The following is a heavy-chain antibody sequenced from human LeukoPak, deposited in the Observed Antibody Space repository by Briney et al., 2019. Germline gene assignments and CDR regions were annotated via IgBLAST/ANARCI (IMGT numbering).Heavy chain of an antibody. Sequence: ASVKVSCKASGYTFTSYYMHWVRQAPGQGLEWMGWISAYNGNTNYAQKLQGRVTMTTDTSTSTAYMELRSLRSDDTAVYYCARGGAIIGWFDPWGQGTLVTVSS. J-gene: IGHJ5*02. CDR1: GYTFTSYY. V-gene: IGHV1-18*04. CDR2: ISAYNGNT. CDR3: ARGGAIIGWFDP. D-gene: IGHD1-26*01.